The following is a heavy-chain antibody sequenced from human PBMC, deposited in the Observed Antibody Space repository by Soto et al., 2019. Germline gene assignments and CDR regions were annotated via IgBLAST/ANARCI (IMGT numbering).Heavy chain of an antibody. CDR3: ARGRGVLLWFGEYHTQAY. D-gene: IGHD3-10*01. CDR1: GGSVSSIQW. CDR2: IYHIGST. J-gene: IGHJ4*02. Sequence: PSATLSLTCAVSGGSVSSIQWWTWVCQAPGKGLEWLGEIYHIGSTKYNPSLKSRVTISVDKSNNHFSLNLRSVTAADTAVYYCARGRGVLLWFGEYHTQAYWGQGTLVTVS. V-gene: IGHV4-4*02.